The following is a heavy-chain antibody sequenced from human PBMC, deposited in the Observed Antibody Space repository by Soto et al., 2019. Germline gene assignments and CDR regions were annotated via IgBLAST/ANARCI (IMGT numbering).Heavy chain of an antibody. CDR1: VVSLSGATYS. CDR2: IFPSGTT. V-gene: IGHV4-30-2*01. CDR3: ERSREFHY. Sequence: PSETLSLTCGFSVVSLSGATYSWNWIRQPPGKGLEWIGYIFPSGTTYYNPSLKSRVTISIDVSKNQFSLSLRSLTAADTAVYYCERSREFHYWRPGPLVNVSA. J-gene: IGHJ4*02.